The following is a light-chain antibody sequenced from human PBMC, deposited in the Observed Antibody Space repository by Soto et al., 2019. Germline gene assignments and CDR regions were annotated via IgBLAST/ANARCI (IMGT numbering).Light chain of an antibody. J-gene: IGLJ3*02. CDR1: SGRIASNY. CDR3: QSYDSRNVV. V-gene: IGLV6-57*04. CDR2: EDN. Sequence: NFMLTQPHSVSESPGKTVTISCTRSSGRIASNYVQWYQQRPGSAPTTVIYEDNQRPSGVPDRFSGSIDRSSNSASLTISGLKTEDEADYYCQSYDSRNVVFGGGTKVTVL.